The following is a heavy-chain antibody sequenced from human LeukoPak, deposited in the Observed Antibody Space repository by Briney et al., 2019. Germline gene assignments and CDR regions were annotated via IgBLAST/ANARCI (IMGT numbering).Heavy chain of an antibody. CDR1: GGTFSSYA. J-gene: IGHJ3*02. D-gene: IGHD2-2*01. CDR2: IIPIFGTA. Sequence: ASVTVSCTASGGTFSSYAISWVRQASGQGLEWMGGIIPIFGTANYAQKFQGRVTITADESTSTAYMELSSLRSEDTAVYYCARDTERPYCSSTSCYGAFDIWGQGTMVTVSS. CDR3: ARDTERPYCSSTSCYGAFDI. V-gene: IGHV1-69*13.